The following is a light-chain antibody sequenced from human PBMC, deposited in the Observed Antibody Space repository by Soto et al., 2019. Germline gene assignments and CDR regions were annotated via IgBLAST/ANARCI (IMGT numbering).Light chain of an antibody. CDR3: QHYYCWRPR. CDR2: DAS. CDR1: QSGSSN. V-gene: IGKV3-15*01. Sequence: EIEMTQSPATLSVSPGEEATLSCRASQSGSSNLASYQQKPGQAPRLLIYDASTRATGIPARFSGSGSGTEFTLTISRLLSEDYAVYYCQHYYCWRPRFGQGTKVEIK. J-gene: IGKJ1*01.